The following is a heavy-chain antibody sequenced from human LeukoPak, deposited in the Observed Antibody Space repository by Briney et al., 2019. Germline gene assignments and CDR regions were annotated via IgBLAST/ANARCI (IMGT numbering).Heavy chain of an antibody. V-gene: IGHV5-51*01. Sequence: GESLKISCKGSGYSFVNYWIGWVRQMPGKGLEWMGIIYPGDSDTRYSPPFQGQVTISADKSISTAYLQWSSLKASDTAMYYCARPPNSGSYLAADYWGQGTLVTVPS. CDR3: ARPPNSGSYLAADY. CDR1: GYSFVNYW. J-gene: IGHJ4*02. D-gene: IGHD1-26*01. CDR2: IYPGDSDT.